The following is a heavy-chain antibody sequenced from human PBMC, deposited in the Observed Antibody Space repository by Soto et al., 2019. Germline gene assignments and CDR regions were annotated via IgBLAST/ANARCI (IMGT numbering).Heavy chain of an antibody. J-gene: IGHJ4*02. CDR3: ARTLILGYCSSTSCHRTFDY. Sequence: ASVKVSCKASGYTFTSYAMHWVRQAPGQRLEWMGWINAGNGNTKYSQKFQGRVTTTRDTSASTAYMELSSLRSEDTAVYYCARTLILGYCSSTSCHRTFDYWGQGTLVTVSS. CDR2: INAGNGNT. V-gene: IGHV1-3*01. D-gene: IGHD2-2*01. CDR1: GYTFTSYA.